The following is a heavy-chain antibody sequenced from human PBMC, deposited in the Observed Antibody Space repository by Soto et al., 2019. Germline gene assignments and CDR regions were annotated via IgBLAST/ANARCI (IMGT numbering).Heavy chain of an antibody. CDR2: INPNSGGT. CDR3: ARIGASDIVAVVAATPASSWFHP. CDR1: GYTFTGYY. Sequence: ASVKVSCKASGYTFTGYYMHWVRQAPGQGLEWMGWINPNSGGTNYAQKFQGWVTMTRDTSISTAYMELSRLRSDDTAVYYCARIGASDIVAVVAATPASSWFHPWGQGTLVTASS. V-gene: IGHV1-2*04. D-gene: IGHD2-15*01. J-gene: IGHJ5*02.